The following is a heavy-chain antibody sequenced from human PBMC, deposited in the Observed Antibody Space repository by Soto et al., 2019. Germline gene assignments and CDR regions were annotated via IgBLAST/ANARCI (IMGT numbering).Heavy chain of an antibody. CDR1: GFTFSRFA. CDR3: TRDMDYGDRAFGDY. V-gene: IGHV3-30-3*01. J-gene: IGHJ4*02. CDR2: ISYDGNKK. D-gene: IGHD4-17*01. Sequence: TWRSLRLSCAASGFTFSRFALYWVRQAPGKGLDWVAVISYDGNKKYYADSVRGRFTISRDNSKNTLYLQMNGLRTEDTAVYYCTRDMDYGDRAFGDYWGQGTLVTVSS.